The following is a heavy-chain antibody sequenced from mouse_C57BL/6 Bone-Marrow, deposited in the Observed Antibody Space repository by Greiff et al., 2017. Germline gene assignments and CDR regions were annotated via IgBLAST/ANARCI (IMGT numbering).Heavy chain of an antibody. Sequence: EVQLVESEGGLVQPGSSMKLSCTASGFTFSDYYMAWVRQVPEKGLEWVANINYDGSSTYYLDSLKSRFNISRDNAKNILYLQMSSLKSEDTATSYCAREAEGNYYAMDYCGQGASVTVSS. CDR2: INYDGSST. CDR1: GFTFSDYY. V-gene: IGHV5-16*01. J-gene: IGHJ4*01. CDR3: AREAEGNYYAMDY.